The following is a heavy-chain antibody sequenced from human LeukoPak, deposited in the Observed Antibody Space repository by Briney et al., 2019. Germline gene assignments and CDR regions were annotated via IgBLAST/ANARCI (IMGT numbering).Heavy chain of an antibody. Sequence: PSETLSLTCTVSGASISNSGYAWAWIRQPPGKGLEWIGSISYSGTTTYNPSPSLKSRVTISADTSKNKYFLQLTSVTAADTAVFYCARETLGISKIEPWGQGTLVSVS. CDR3: ARETLGISKIEP. J-gene: IGHJ5*02. D-gene: IGHD3-16*01. CDR1: GASISNSGYA. V-gene: IGHV4-39*02. CDR2: ISYSGTT.